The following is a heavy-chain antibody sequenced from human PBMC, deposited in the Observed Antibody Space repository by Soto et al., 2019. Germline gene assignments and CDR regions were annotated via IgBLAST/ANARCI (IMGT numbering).Heavy chain of an antibody. CDR1: GFTFSSYD. Sequence: EVQLVESGGGLVQPGGSLRLSCAASGFTFSSYDMHWVRQATGKGLEWVSAIGTAGDTYYPGSVEGRFTISRENAKNTLYLQMNSLRAGDTAVYYCARGVGDWFDPWGQGTLVTVSS. D-gene: IGHD3-10*01. CDR3: ARGVGDWFDP. J-gene: IGHJ5*02. V-gene: IGHV3-13*01. CDR2: IGTAGDT.